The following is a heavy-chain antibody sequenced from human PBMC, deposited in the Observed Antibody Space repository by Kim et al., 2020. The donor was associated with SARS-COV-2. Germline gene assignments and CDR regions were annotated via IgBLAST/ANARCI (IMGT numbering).Heavy chain of an antibody. V-gene: IGHV4-39*01. J-gene: IGHJ6*01. CDR1: GGSIRDSSYY. D-gene: IGHD6-13*01. Sequence: SETLSLTCTVSGGSIRDSSYYWGWFRQPPGKGLEWIGTVYYSGNTYYSPSLRSRVTILVDTSKNQFSLRLGSVTAADTALYFCARQRYSGTWYVAHYY. CDR3: ARQRYSGTWYVAHYY. CDR2: VYYSGNT.